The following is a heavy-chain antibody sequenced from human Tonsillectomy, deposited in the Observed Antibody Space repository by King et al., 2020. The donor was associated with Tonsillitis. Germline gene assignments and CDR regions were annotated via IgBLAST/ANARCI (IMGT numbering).Heavy chain of an antibody. V-gene: IGHV3-74*01. D-gene: IGHD2-2*01. Sequence: VQLVESGGGLVQPGGSLRLSCAASGFTFSSYWMHWVRQAPGKGLVWVSRINSDGSSTSYADSVKGRFTISRDNAKNTLYLQMNSLRAEDTAVYYCARGEVVVPAPGAFDIWGQGTMVTVSS. CDR3: ARGEVVVPAPGAFDI. J-gene: IGHJ3*02. CDR1: GFTFSSYW. CDR2: INSDGSST.